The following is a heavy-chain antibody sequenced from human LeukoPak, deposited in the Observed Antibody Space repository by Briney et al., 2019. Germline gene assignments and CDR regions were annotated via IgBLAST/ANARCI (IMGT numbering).Heavy chain of an antibody. Sequence: SQTLSLTCTVSGGSISSGGSYWSWIRQHPGKGLEWFGYIYYSGSIYYNPSLKSRVTISVDTSKNQFSLKLSSVTAADTAVYYCARDLETLYYYDSSGYYRHDAFDIWGQGTMVTVSS. D-gene: IGHD3-22*01. CDR2: IYYSGSI. CDR1: GGSISSGGSY. V-gene: IGHV4-31*03. CDR3: ARDLETLYYYDSSGYYRHDAFDI. J-gene: IGHJ3*02.